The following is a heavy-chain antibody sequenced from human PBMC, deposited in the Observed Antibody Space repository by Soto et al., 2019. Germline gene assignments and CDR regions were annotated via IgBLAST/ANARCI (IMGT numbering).Heavy chain of an antibody. CDR1: GGSISNSGFY. V-gene: IGHV4-39*01. D-gene: IGHD2-8*01. CDR2: ISYSGST. Sequence: QLQLQESGPGLVKPSETLSLTCTVSGGSISNSGFYWGWIRQPPGKGLEWIGTISYSGSTYYNPSLKSRVTISVDTSKNQFFLKLSSVTAADTAVYYCARTYCTNGVCKKTVFHYWGQGTLVPVSS. CDR3: ARTYCTNGVCKKTVFHY. J-gene: IGHJ4*02.